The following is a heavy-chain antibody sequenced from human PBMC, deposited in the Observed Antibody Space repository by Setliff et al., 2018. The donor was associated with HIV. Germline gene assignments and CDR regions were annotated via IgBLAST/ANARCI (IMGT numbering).Heavy chain of an antibody. CDR3: AKRGYGGAYYVAGY. CDR2: MYKGGKT. J-gene: IGHJ4*02. CDR1: GFSVTDTY. D-gene: IGHD5-18*01. V-gene: IGHV3-66*02. Sequence: PGGSLRLSCSASGFSVTDTYMGWVRQAPGKGLEWVTLMYKGGKTYYADFVKGRFTIARDDSKNTVSLQMTNLGTGDTAMYYCAKRGYGGAYYVAGYWGQGTLVTVSS.